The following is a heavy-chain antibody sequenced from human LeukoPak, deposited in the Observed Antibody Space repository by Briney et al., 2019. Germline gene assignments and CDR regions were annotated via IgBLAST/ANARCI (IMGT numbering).Heavy chain of an antibody. Sequence: SVKVSCKASGGTFSSYAISWVRQAPGQGLEWMGGIITIFGTANYAQKFQGRVTFTADEFTSTAYMELSSLRSEDTAVYYCAREEREYCGGDCNDAFDIWGQGTMVTVSS. CDR2: IITIFGTA. CDR3: AREEREYCGGDCNDAFDI. V-gene: IGHV1-69*13. D-gene: IGHD2-21*02. J-gene: IGHJ3*02. CDR1: GGTFSSYA.